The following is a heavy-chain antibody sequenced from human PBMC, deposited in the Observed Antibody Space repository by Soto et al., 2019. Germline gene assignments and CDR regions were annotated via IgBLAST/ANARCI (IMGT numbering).Heavy chain of an antibody. D-gene: IGHD2-8*01. CDR2: AYYSGMT. CDR1: GDSIRSGIYY. Sequence: PETLSLTCTVSGDSIRSGIYYWGWIRQPPGKGLEWIGSAYYSGMTHYGPSLRGRVTISVDTSKNQFSLRLSSVSAADTATYYCARLPAEGVIAGGAMAVWGQVTTVTV. CDR3: ARLPAEGVIAGGAMAV. V-gene: IGHV4-39*01. J-gene: IGHJ6*02.